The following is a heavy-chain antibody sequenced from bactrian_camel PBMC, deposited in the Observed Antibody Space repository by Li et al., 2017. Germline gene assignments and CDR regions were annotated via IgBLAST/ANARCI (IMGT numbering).Heavy chain of an antibody. J-gene: IGHJ6*01. CDR3: AQDRGGRCYYVDSVDPGDFDI. Sequence: VQLVESGGGLVQPGGSLRLSCAASGYTSSTNCMAWFRQSPGKEREGVAVIFTGGGAAYYADSVKGRFTISQDNGKNAVYLQMDSLKPEDTAMYYCAQDRGGRCYYVDSVDPGDFDIWGQGTQVTVS. CDR2: IFTGGGAA. D-gene: IGHD2*01. V-gene: IGHV3S1*01. CDR1: GYTSSTNC.